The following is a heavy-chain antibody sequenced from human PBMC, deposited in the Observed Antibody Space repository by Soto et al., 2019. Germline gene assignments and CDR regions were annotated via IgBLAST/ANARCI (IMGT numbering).Heavy chain of an antibody. V-gene: IGHV3-21*01. J-gene: IGHJ4*02. Sequence: GGSLRLSCAASGFTFSSYSMNWVRQAPGKGLEWVSSISSSSSYIYYADSVKGRFTISRDNAKNPLYLQMNSLRAEDTAVYYCASDLNIVATTDYWGQGTLVTVSS. CDR2: ISSSSSYI. D-gene: IGHD5-12*01. CDR1: GFTFSSYS. CDR3: ASDLNIVATTDY.